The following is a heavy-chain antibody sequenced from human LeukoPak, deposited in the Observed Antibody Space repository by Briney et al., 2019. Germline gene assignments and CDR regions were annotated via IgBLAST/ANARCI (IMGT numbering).Heavy chain of an antibody. CDR1: GGSINYYY. J-gene: IGHJ6*02. V-gene: IGHV4-59*13. Sequence: SETLSLTCNVAGGSINYYYWSWIRQPPGKGLEWIGHIYYTGSTNYNPSLKSRVTISIDTSKNQFSLKLTSVTATDTAVYFCARYHPTGSSLDVWGQGTTVTVSS. CDR2: IYYTGST. CDR3: ARYHPTGSSLDV. D-gene: IGHD1-1*01.